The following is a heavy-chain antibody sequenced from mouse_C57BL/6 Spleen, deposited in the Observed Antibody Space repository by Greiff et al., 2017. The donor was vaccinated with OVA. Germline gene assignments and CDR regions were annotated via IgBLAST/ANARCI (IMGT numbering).Heavy chain of an antibody. Sequence: EVKLVESGGGLVKPGGSLKLSCAASGFTFSSYAMSWVRQTPEKRLEWVATISDGGSYTYYPDNVKGRFTISRDNAKNNLYLQMSHLKSEDTAMYYCARDETGTGAMDYWGQGTSVTVSS. D-gene: IGHD4-1*01. CDR3: ARDETGTGAMDY. CDR1: GFTFSSYA. J-gene: IGHJ4*01. V-gene: IGHV5-4*01. CDR2: ISDGGSYT.